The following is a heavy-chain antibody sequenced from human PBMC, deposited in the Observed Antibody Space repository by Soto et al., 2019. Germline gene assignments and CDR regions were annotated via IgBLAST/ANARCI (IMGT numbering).Heavy chain of an antibody. Sequence: QVQLVESGGGVVQPGRSLRLSCAASGFTFSSDGMHWVRQAPGKGLEWVAVLWYDGSNKYYADSVKGRFTISRDNSKSTLYLQMNSLRAEDMAVYYCARVYGWFDPWGQGTLVTVSS. CDR3: ARVYGWFDP. J-gene: IGHJ5*02. D-gene: IGHD2-8*01. V-gene: IGHV3-33*01. CDR1: GFTFSSDG. CDR2: LWYDGSNK.